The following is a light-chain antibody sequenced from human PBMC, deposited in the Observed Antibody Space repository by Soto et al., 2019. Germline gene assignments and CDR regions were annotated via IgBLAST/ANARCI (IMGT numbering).Light chain of an antibody. V-gene: IGKV3-20*01. Sequence: EIVLTQSPGTLSLSPGERATLSCRASQSVSSSYLAWYQQKPGQAPRPLIYGASSRAIGIPDRFSGSGSGTDFTLTISRLEPEDFAVYYCQQYGSSPFTFGQGTKVEIK. J-gene: IGKJ1*01. CDR2: GAS. CDR1: QSVSSSY. CDR3: QQYGSSPFT.